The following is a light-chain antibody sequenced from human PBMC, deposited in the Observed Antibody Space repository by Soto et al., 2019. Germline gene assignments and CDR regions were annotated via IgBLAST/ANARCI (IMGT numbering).Light chain of an antibody. V-gene: IGKV3-20*01. CDR2: GAS. J-gene: IGKJ2*01. CDR1: QSVSSSY. Sequence: EIVLTQSPGTLSLSPGERATLSCRASQSVSSSYLAWYQQKPGQAPRLLIYGASSRATGIPDRFSGSGSGTDFTLTSSRLEPEDCAVYCCQQYGSSPYTFGQGTKLEIK. CDR3: QQYGSSPYT.